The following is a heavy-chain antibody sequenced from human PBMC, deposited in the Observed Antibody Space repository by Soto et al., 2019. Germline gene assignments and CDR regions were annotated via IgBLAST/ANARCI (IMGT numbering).Heavy chain of an antibody. V-gene: IGHV3-23*01. Sequence: PVGSLRLSCAASGFTFSSYAMSWVRQAPGKGLEWVSAISGSGGSTYYADSVKGRFTISRDNSKNTLYLQMNSLRAEDTAVYYCAKDAYRGDSSSWYSGPYYFDYWGQGTLVTVSS. D-gene: IGHD6-13*01. CDR2: ISGSGGST. J-gene: IGHJ4*02. CDR3: AKDAYRGDSSSWYSGPYYFDY. CDR1: GFTFSSYA.